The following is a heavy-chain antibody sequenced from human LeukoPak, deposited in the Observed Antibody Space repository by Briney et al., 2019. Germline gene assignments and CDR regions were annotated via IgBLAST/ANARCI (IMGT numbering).Heavy chain of an antibody. J-gene: IGHJ1*01. V-gene: IGHV4-39*01. CDR2: SYYNGST. CDR3: ARLPYRSSWYMYFQP. Sequence: SETLSLTCTVSGGSISSISYYWGWIRQPPGKGLGWIGSSYYNGSTYYKPSLKSRVTISVATSTNQFSLKLSSVTAADTAVYYCARLPYRSSWYMYFQPWGQGTLVTVSS. D-gene: IGHD6-13*01. CDR1: GGSISSISYY.